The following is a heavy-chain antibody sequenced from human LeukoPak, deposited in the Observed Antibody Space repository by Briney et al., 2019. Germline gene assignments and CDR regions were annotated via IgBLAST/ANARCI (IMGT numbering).Heavy chain of an antibody. D-gene: IGHD4-17*01. J-gene: IGHJ4*02. CDR1: GFTFSSYG. Sequence: GGSLRLSCAASGFTFSSYGMHWVRQAPGKGLEWVSVIYSGGDTYYADSVKGRFTISRDNSKNTLYLQMNSLRAEDTAVYYCARGRTDDYGDYFDYWGQGTLVTVSS. CDR3: ARGRTDDYGDYFDY. V-gene: IGHV3-66*01. CDR2: IYSGGDT.